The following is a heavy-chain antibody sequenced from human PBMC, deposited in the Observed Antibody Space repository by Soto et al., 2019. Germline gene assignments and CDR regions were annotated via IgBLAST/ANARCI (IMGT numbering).Heavy chain of an antibody. D-gene: IGHD3-10*01. CDR1: GGSISSGGYY. CDR2: IYYSGST. J-gene: IGHJ5*02. Sequence: QVQLQESGPGLVKPSQTLSLTCTVSGGSISSGGYYWSWIRQHQGKGLEWIGYIYYSGSTYYNPSLTSRITISVDTSKSQYSPKLSSVTAADTAVYYCARGPPVLLWFGELLSANWFDPWGQGTLVTVSS. CDR3: ARGPPVLLWFGELLSANWFDP. V-gene: IGHV4-31*03.